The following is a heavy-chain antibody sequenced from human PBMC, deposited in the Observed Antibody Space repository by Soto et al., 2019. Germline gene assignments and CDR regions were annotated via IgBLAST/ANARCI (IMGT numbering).Heavy chain of an antibody. CDR3: AKIALTYYYYMDV. V-gene: IGHV3-48*01. CDR2: ISSSSSTI. CDR1: GFTFSSYS. J-gene: IGHJ6*03. D-gene: IGHD2-15*01. Sequence: EVQLVESGGGLVQPGGSLRLSCAASGFTFSSYSMNWVRQAPGKGLEWVSYISSSSSTIYYADSVKGRFTISRENAKNSLYLQMNSLRAEDTAVYYCAKIALTYYYYMDVWGKGTTVTVSS.